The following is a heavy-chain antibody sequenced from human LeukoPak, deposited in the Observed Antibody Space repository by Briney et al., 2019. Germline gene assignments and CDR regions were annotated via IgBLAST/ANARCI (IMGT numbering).Heavy chain of an antibody. CDR1: GFTFSSYW. Sequence: PGGSLRLSCAASGFTFSSYWMSWVRQAPGKGLEWVSGISGSGGNTYYADSVKGRFTISRDNSRNTLYLQMNSLRVEDTAVYYCAKDGYSGYSTPYYFDYWGQGTLVTVSS. J-gene: IGHJ4*02. V-gene: IGHV3-23*01. CDR2: ISGSGGNT. CDR3: AKDGYSGYSTPYYFDY. D-gene: IGHD5-12*01.